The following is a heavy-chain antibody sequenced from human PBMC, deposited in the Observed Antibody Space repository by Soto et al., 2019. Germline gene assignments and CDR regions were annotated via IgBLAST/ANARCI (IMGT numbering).Heavy chain of an antibody. D-gene: IGHD2-15*01. CDR2: ISEYNTKT. CDR1: GYTFSTHG. CDR3: ASEDCSFGRCYAGDY. J-gene: IGHJ4*02. V-gene: IGHV1-18*01. Sequence: QVQLVQSGAEVKKPGTSVKVSCKASGYTFSTHGYSWVRLAPGQGLEWVGWISEYNTKTKYAQKFQGRVTVTTDTSTSTAYMELRSLTPDDTAVYYCASEDCSFGRCYAGDYWGQGTLVTVSS.